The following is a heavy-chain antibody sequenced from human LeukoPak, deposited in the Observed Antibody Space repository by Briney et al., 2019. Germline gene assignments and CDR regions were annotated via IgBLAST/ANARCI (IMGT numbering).Heavy chain of an antibody. J-gene: IGHJ6*03. CDR1: GFTFSSYA. Sequence: GSLRLSCAASGFTFSSYAMSWVRQPPGKGLEWIGSVYYSGSTNYNPSLKSRVTISADTSKNQFSLKLTSVTAADTAVYYCASRYSSGWYEGYYYMDVWGKGTTVTVSS. CDR2: VYYSGST. D-gene: IGHD6-19*01. V-gene: IGHV4-39*01. CDR3: ASRYSSGWYEGYYYMDV.